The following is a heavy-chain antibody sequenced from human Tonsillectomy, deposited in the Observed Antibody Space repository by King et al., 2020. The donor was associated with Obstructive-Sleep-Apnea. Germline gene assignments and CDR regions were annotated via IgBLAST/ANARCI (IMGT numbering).Heavy chain of an antibody. CDR1: GYTFTSYD. CDR3: ARERLWFGESYYGMDV. V-gene: IGHV1-8*01. Sequence: QLVQSGAEVKKPGASVKVFCKASGYTFTSYDINWVRQATGQGLEWMGWMNPNSGNTGYAQKFQGRVTMTRNTSISTAYMELSSLRSEDTAVYYCARERLWFGESYYGMDVWGQGTTVTVSS. J-gene: IGHJ6*02. D-gene: IGHD3-10*01. CDR2: MNPNSGNT.